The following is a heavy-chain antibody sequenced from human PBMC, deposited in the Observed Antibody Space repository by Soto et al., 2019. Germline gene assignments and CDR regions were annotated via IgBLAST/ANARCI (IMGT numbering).Heavy chain of an antibody. CDR1: GDSVSSNSAA. D-gene: IGHD2-2*01. Sequence: SQTLSLTCVISGDSVSSNSAAWNWIRQSPSRGLEWLGRTYYRSKWYNDYAVSVKSRITISPDTSKNQFSLQLNSVTPEDTAVYYCARGWYQLPHPLYYFDYWGQGTLVTVSS. J-gene: IGHJ4*02. V-gene: IGHV6-1*01. CDR3: ARGWYQLPHPLYYFDY. CDR2: TYYRSKWYN.